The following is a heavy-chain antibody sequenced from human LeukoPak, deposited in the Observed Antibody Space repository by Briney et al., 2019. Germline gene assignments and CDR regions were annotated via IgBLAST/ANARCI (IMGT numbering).Heavy chain of an antibody. CDR1: GYTFTDYY. V-gene: IGHV1-69-2*01. CDR3: ATDLVRGTSCRFDY. J-gene: IGHJ4*02. Sequence: ASVKVSCKVSGYTFTDYYMHWVQQAPGKGLEWMGLVDPEDGETIYAEKFQGRVTITADTSTDTAYMELSSLRSEDTAVYYCATDLVRGTSCRFDYWGQGTLVTVSS. D-gene: IGHD3-10*01. CDR2: VDPEDGET.